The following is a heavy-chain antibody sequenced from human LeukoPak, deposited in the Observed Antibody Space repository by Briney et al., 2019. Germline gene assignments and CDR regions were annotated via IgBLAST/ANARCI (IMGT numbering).Heavy chain of an antibody. CDR1: GFTFSDYA. J-gene: IGHJ4*02. D-gene: IGHD2-15*01. CDR2: IPYDGSNK. Sequence: GGSPRLSCAASGFTFSDYAIHWVRQAPGKGLEWVAIIPYDGSNKYYGDSVKGRFTISGDNSKNTLYLQMNSLRAEDTAIYYCAKAGGYCSAGTCYSNFWGQGALVTVSS. CDR3: AKAGGYCSAGTCYSNF. V-gene: IGHV3-30*18.